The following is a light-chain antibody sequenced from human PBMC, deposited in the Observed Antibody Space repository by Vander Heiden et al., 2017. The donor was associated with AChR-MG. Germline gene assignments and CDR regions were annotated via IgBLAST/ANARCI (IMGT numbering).Light chain of an antibody. CDR3: QQYNTWTPIT. V-gene: IGKV3-15*01. Sequence: EIVMTQSPATLSVSPGERVTLSCTTSQSVRTNLAWYQHKPGQAPRLLIYTASTRATGVPARFSGSGSGTEFTLTISSLQSEDFAIYYCQQYNTWTPITFGQGTLLEIK. CDR1: QSVRTN. CDR2: TAS. J-gene: IGKJ5*01.